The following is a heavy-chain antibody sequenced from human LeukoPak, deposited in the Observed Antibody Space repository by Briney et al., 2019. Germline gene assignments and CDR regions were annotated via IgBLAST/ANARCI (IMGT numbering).Heavy chain of an antibody. CDR3: ARVSARYSSVLGIYYYYYMDV. Sequence: ASVKVSCKASGYTFTSYGISWVRQAPGQGLEWMGWISAYNGNTNYAQKLQGRVTMTTDTSTSTAYMELRSLRSDDTAVYYCARVSARYSSVLGIYYYYYMDVWGKGTTVTVSS. CDR1: GYTFTSYG. CDR2: ISAYNGNT. J-gene: IGHJ6*03. V-gene: IGHV1-18*01. D-gene: IGHD6-19*01.